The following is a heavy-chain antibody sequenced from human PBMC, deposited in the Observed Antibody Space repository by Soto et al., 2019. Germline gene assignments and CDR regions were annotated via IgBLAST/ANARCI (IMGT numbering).Heavy chain of an antibody. J-gene: IGHJ4*02. CDR1: GGSISSSYW. Sequence: SETLSLTCAVSGGSISSSYWWNWVRQPPGKGLEWIGKIYHSGSTNYNSSLKNRVTISVDKSNNQFSLRLSSVTAADTAVYFCVTSLNYDFWRDGGRHYYFDYWGQGTLVTVSS. CDR2: IYHSGST. D-gene: IGHD3-3*01. CDR3: VTSLNYDFWRDGGRHYYFDY. V-gene: IGHV4-4*02.